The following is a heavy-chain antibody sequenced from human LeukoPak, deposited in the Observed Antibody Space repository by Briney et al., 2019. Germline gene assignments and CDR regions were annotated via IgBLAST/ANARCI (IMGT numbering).Heavy chain of an antibody. J-gene: IGHJ4*02. Sequence: GGSLRLSCAASGFTVSSSYMNWVRRAPGKGLEWVSLIYSGGTTYYADSVKGRFTISRDNSKNTLYLQMNSLRAEDTAVYYCARRGDGGRSFDYWGQGTLVTVS. D-gene: IGHD2-15*01. V-gene: IGHV3-53*01. CDR2: IYSGGTT. CDR3: ARRGDGGRSFDY. CDR1: GFTVSSSY.